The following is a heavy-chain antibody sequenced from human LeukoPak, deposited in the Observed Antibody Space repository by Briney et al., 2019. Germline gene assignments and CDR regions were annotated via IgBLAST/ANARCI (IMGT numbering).Heavy chain of an antibody. V-gene: IGHV3-53*01. J-gene: IGHJ4*02. CDR2: LYSDGNT. D-gene: IGHD1-7*01. Sequence: GWSLRLSCAASGFTVITNDMTWVRQAPGKGLEWVSVLYSDGNTKYADSVQGRFTISRDNSKNTLYLEMNSLSPDDTAVYYCARGVELLAANTLAYWGQGTLVTVSS. CDR3: ARGVELLAANTLAY. CDR1: GFTVITND.